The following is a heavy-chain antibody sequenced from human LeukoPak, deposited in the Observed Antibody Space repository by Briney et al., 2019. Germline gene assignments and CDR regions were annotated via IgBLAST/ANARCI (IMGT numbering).Heavy chain of an antibody. D-gene: IGHD3-3*01. Sequence: GGSLRLSCAASGFTFSSYPMSWVRQAPGKGLEWVSAISGSGGSTYYADSVKGRFTISRDNSKNTLYLQMNSLRAEDTAVYYCAKDREAAAFWSGYYWGQGTLVTVSS. V-gene: IGHV3-23*01. CDR3: AKDREAAAFWSGYY. CDR2: ISGSGGST. J-gene: IGHJ4*02. CDR1: GFTFSSYP.